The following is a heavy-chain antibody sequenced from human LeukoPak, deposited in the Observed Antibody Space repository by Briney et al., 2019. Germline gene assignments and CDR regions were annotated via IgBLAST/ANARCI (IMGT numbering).Heavy chain of an antibody. CDR1: GGSISSSSYY. J-gene: IGHJ3*01. CDR3: ARDKVHLGGYQF. D-gene: IGHD3-16*01. V-gene: IGHV4-39*07. CDR2: IYYSGST. Sequence: SETLSLTCTVSGGSISSSSYYWGWIRQPPGKGLEWIGSIYYSGSTYYNPSLKSRVTISVDTSKNQFSLKLSSVTAADTAVYYCARDKVHLGGYQFWGQGTMVTVFS.